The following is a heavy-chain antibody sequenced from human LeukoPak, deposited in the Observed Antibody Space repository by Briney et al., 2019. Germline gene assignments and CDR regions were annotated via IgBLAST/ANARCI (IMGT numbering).Heavy chain of an antibody. V-gene: IGHV3-23*01. Sequence: GGSLRLSCAASGLTFSSYAMSWVGQAPGKGLGWVSGIRGSGGSTYYADSVKGRFTISRDNSKNTLYLQMNSLRAEDTAVYYCAKDRHRITMIVVVTYYFDYWGQGTLVTVSS. D-gene: IGHD3-22*01. CDR1: GLTFSSYA. CDR3: AKDRHRITMIVVVTYYFDY. CDR2: IRGSGGST. J-gene: IGHJ4*02.